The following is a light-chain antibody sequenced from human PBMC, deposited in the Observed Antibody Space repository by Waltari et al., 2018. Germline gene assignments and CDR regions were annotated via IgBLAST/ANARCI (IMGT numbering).Light chain of an antibody. CDR3: CSCASWYTMA. Sequence: QSALTQPRSVSGSPGQSVTISCTGTSSDVGGYMYVSWHQQHPGKTPKLIIFAVTEQPPGVPERFPGAKSGNTASQANAGLQAEDEGCDHGCSCASWYTMAVGGGTKLTVL. V-gene: IGLV2-11*01. J-gene: IGLJ2*01. CDR1: SSDVGGYMY. CDR2: AVT.